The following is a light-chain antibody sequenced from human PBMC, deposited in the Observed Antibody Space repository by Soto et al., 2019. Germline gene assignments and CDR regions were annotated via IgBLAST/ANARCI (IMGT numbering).Light chain of an antibody. CDR3: SSYTSSSTYV. Sequence: QSLVTQPASVSGSPGQAITISCPGTSSYVGGYNYVSWYQQHPGKAPKLMIYDVSNRPSGISNRFSGSKSGNTASLTISGLQAEDEADYYCSSYTSSSTYVFATGPTVTVL. V-gene: IGLV2-14*01. CDR2: DVS. J-gene: IGLJ1*01. CDR1: SSYVGGYNY.